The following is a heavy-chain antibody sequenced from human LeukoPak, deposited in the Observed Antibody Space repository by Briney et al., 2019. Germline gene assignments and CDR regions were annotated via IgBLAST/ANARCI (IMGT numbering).Heavy chain of an antibody. J-gene: IGHJ4*02. CDR1: GYTFTSYA. D-gene: IGHD6-13*01. V-gene: IGHV1-3*01. CDR2: INAGNGNT. CDR3: AALPIAAAGTVDY. Sequence: ASVKVSCKASGYTFTSYAMHWVRQAPGQRLEWMGWINAGNGNTNYAQKFQERVTITRDMSTSTAYMELSSLRSEDTAVYYCAALPIAAAGTVDYWGQGTLVTVSS.